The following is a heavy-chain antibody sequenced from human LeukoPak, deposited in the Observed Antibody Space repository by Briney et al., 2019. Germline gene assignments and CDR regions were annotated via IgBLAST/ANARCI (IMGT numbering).Heavy chain of an antibody. V-gene: IGHV4-34*01. CDR3: ARRRKGIAVKRYYFDY. D-gene: IGHD6-19*01. CDR2: INHSGST. J-gene: IGHJ4*02. CDR1: GGSFSGYY. Sequence: PSETLSLTCAVYGGSFSGYYWSWIRQPPGKGLEWIGEINHSGSTNYNPSLKSRVTISVDTSKNQFSLKLSSVTAADTAAYYCARRRKGIAVKRYYFDYWGQGTLVTVSS.